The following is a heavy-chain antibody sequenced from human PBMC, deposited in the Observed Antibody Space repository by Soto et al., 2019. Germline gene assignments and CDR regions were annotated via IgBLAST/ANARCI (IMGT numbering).Heavy chain of an antibody. CDR2: IYHSGST. Sequence: SETLSLTCAVSGGSISSSNWWSWVRQPPGKGLEWIGEIYHSGSTNYNPSLKSRVTISVDKSKNQFSLKLSSVTAADTAVYYCARDLGVDEIGNYFDYWGQGTLVTVSS. J-gene: IGHJ4*02. D-gene: IGHD3-3*01. CDR3: ARDLGVDEIGNYFDY. V-gene: IGHV4-4*02. CDR1: GGSISSSNW.